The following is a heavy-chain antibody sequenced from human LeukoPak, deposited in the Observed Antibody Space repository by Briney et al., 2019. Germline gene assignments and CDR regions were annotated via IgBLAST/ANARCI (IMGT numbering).Heavy chain of an antibody. CDR1: GFTSSFFS. J-gene: IGHJ4*02. CDR3: AREVGGYEDF. CDR2: IDSRSGTI. D-gene: IGHD5-12*01. V-gene: IGHV3-48*02. Sequence: GGSLRLSCAASGFTSSFFSMNWVRQAPGKGLEWVSYIDSRSGTIYYADSVKGRFTISRDNAKNSLYMQMNSLRDEDTAVYYCAREVGGYEDFWGQGTLVTVSS.